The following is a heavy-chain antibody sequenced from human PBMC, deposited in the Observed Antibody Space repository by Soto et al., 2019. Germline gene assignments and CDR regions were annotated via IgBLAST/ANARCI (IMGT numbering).Heavy chain of an antibody. Sequence: ESGGGVVQPGRSLRLSCAASGFTFSTYAMHWVRQAPGKGLDWVALISYDGSNKYYADSVMGRFTISRDNSKNTLYLQMNSLRAEDTAVYYCARPVEPFYYYGMDVWGQGTTVTVSS. CDR3: ARPVEPFYYYGMDV. V-gene: IGHV3-30-3*01. D-gene: IGHD3-3*01. CDR2: ISYDGSNK. CDR1: GFTFSTYA. J-gene: IGHJ6*02.